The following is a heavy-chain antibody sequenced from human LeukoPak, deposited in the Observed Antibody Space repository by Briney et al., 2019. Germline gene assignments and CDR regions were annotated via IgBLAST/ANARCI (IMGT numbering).Heavy chain of an antibody. V-gene: IGHV4-59*08. CDR2: IYYSGST. CDR3: ARWLHLYGMDV. Sequence: SETLSLTCTVSGGSISSYYWSWIRQPPGKGLEWIGYIYYSGSTNYNPSLKGRVTISVDTSKNQFSLKLSSVTAADTAVYYCARWLHLYGMDVWGQGTTVTVSS. D-gene: IGHD5-24*01. CDR1: GGSISSYY. J-gene: IGHJ6*02.